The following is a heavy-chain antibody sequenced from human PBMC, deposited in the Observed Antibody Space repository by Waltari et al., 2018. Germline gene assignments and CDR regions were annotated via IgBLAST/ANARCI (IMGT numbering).Heavy chain of an antibody. J-gene: IGHJ6*02. CDR1: GFTFSSYA. CDR3: AKYGSTAMVPWYYYGMDV. CDR2: ISGSGGST. Sequence: EVQLLESGGGLVQPGGSLRLSCAASGFTFSSYAMSWVRQAPGKGLEWVSAISGSGGSTYYADSVKGRFTISRDNSKNTLYLQMNSLRAEDTAVYYCAKYGSTAMVPWYYYGMDVWGQGTTVTVSS. V-gene: IGHV3-23*01. D-gene: IGHD5-18*01.